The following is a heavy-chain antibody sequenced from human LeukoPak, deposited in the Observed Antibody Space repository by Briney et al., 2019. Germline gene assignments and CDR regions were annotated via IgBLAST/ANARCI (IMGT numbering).Heavy chain of an antibody. J-gene: IGHJ4*02. CDR3: ARDPGIAAAGPPEFDFDY. V-gene: IGHV1-46*01. Sequence: ASVKVTCKASGYTFTSYYMHWVRQAPGQGLEWMGIINPSGGSTSCAQKFQGRVTMTRDTSTSTDYMELSSLRSEDTAVYYCARDPGIAAAGPPEFDFDYWGQGTLVTVSS. D-gene: IGHD6-13*01. CDR2: INPSGGST. CDR1: GYTFTSYY.